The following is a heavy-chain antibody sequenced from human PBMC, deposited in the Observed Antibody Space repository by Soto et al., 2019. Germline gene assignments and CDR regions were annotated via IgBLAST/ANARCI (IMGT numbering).Heavy chain of an antibody. Sequence: QVQLVQSGAEVKKPGASVKVSCKASGYTFTNYGISWVRQAPGQGLEWMGWISANNGNTNYEKKLQGRVTMTTDTSTSTAYMERRSLRTDDTAVYYCASEWGSYPLDYWGKGTLVTVCS. V-gene: IGHV1-18*01. J-gene: IGHJ4*02. CDR1: GYTFTNYG. CDR2: ISANNGNT. D-gene: IGHD2-15*01. CDR3: ASEWGSYPLDY.